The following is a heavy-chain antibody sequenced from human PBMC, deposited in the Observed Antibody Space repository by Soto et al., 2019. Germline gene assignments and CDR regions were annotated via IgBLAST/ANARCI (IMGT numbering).Heavy chain of an antibody. D-gene: IGHD1-1*01. V-gene: IGHV3-53*01. CDR2: LYSSDGT. Sequence: DVQLEESGGGLIQPGGSLRLSCAASGFSFSGKNYLTWVRQAPGKGLEWVSALYSSDGTYYADSVKGRFSVSRDNSKNTFHLPLHRLRPGDQGLYFCWDWLQREHAFDIWGLGTMVTVSS. CDR1: GFSFSGKNY. CDR3: WDWLQREHAFDI. J-gene: IGHJ3*02.